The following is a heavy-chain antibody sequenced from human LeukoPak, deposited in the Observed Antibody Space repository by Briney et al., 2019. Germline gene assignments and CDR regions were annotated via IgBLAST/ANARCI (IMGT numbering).Heavy chain of an antibody. CDR2: ISSSGSTI. D-gene: IGHD4-17*01. CDR3: ARDLFASADYGDQYYYYYYMDV. V-gene: IGHV3-48*04. CDR1: GFTFSSYS. J-gene: IGHJ6*03. Sequence: PGGSLRLSCAASGFTFSSYSMNWVRQAPGKGLEWVSYISSSGSTIYYADSVKGRFTISRDNAKNSLYLQMNSLRAEDTAVYYCARDLFASADYGDQYYYYYYMDVWGKGTTVTVSS.